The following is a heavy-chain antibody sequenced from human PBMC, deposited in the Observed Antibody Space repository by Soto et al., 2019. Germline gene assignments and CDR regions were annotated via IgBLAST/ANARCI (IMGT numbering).Heavy chain of an antibody. V-gene: IGHV1-18*04. CDR1: GYTFSSYS. J-gene: IGHJ4*02. CDR3: ARDNGYYDI. Sequence: QIQMVQSGAEVKQPGASVKISCKTSGYTFSSYSINWVRQAPGQGLEWMAWISTYRGNTHYAERVQGRVTVTLDKSARTAFMEMRGLTSDDTAVYFCARDNGYYDIWGQGTLVTVSS. CDR2: ISTYRGNT.